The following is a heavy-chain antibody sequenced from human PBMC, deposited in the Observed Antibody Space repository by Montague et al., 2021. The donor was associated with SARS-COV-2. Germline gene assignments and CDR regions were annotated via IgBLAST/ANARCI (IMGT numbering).Heavy chain of an antibody. CDR2: ISGDGGGT. V-gene: IGHV3-43*02. CDR1: GFTFDESA. D-gene: IGHD2-2*01. J-gene: IGHJ4*02. Sequence: SLRLSCAASGFTFDESAMHWFRQAPGKGLEWVALISGDGGGTYYAESVRGRFTISRDNSKASLYLQMNSLRSEDTAFYYCAKDSFCTGITCYRHFDYWGRGPLVTVSA. CDR3: AKDSFCTGITCYRHFDY.